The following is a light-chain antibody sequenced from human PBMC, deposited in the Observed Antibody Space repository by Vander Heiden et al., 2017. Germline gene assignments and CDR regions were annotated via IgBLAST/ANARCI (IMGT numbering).Light chain of an antibody. CDR1: QSVSSY. Sequence: EMVLTQSPATLPLSPGERATLSCRASQSVSSYLAWYQQKPGQAPRLLIYDASNRATGIPARFSGSGSGTDFTLTISSLEPEDFAVYYCQQRSNWQYTFGQGTKLEIK. V-gene: IGKV3-11*01. CDR2: DAS. J-gene: IGKJ2*01. CDR3: QQRSNWQYT.